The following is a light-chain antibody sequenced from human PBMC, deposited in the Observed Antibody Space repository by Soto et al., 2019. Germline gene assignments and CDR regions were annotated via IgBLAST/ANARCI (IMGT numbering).Light chain of an antibody. CDR3: QNYDSLPIT. CDR2: GAS. CDR1: QSVNSY. J-gene: IGKJ5*01. Sequence: IVLTQSPATLSLSPGERATLSCRSSQSVNSYLAWYQQKPGQAPRLLIYGASSRATGIPDRFSGSGSGTDFTLTISRLEPEDFAVFYCQNYDSLPITFGQGTRLEIK. V-gene: IGKV3-20*01.